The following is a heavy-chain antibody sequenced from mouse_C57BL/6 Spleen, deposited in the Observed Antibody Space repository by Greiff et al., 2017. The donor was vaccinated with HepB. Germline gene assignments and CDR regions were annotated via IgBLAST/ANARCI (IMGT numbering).Heavy chain of an antibody. V-gene: IGHV5-4*01. Sequence: EVKLMESGGGLVKPGGSLKLSCAASGFTFSSYAMSWVRQTPEKRLEWVATISDGGSYTYYPDNVKGRFTISRDNAKNNLYLQMSHLKSEDTAMYYCARDHPIYYGNYEGYFDVWGTGTTVTVSS. J-gene: IGHJ1*03. CDR2: ISDGGSYT. CDR1: GFTFSSYA. CDR3: ARDHPIYYGNYEGYFDV. D-gene: IGHD2-1*01.